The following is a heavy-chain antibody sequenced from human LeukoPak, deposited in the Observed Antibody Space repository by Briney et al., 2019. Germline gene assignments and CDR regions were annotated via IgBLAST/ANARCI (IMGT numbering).Heavy chain of an antibody. V-gene: IGHV5-51*01. CDR2: IYPGDSDT. CDR1: GYSFTSYW. CDR3: ARQGYDSSGYYYDAFDI. J-gene: IGHJ3*02. D-gene: IGHD3-22*01. Sequence: GESLKISCKGSGYSFTSYWIGWVRQMPGKGLEWMGIIYPGDSDTRYSPSFQGQVTISADKSISTAYLQWSSLKASDTTMYYCARQGYDSSGYYYDAFDIWGQGTMVTVSS.